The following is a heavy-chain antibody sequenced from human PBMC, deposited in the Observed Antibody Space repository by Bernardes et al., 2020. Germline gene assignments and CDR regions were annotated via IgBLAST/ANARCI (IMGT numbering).Heavy chain of an antibody. CDR1: GGSISSYY. D-gene: IGHD3-10*01. CDR2: TYYSGST. J-gene: IGHJ4*02. Sequence: SETLSLTCTVSGGSISSYYLNWIRQPPGKGLEWIWYTYYSGSTNYNPSLKSRVTISVDTSKNQFSLRLISVTAADTAVYYCARRAKGGALRREELYYFDYWGQGTLVTVSS. V-gene: IGHV4-59*08. CDR3: ARRAKGGALRREELYYFDY.